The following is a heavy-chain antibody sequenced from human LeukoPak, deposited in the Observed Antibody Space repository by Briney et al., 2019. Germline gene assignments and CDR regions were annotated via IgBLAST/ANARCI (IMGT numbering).Heavy chain of an antibody. CDR2: ICTSGST. J-gene: IGHJ2*01. CDR1: GGSISSYY. D-gene: IGHD1-20*01. V-gene: IGHV4-4*07. Sequence: SETLSLTCTVSGGSISSYYWSWIRQPAGKGLEWIGRICTSGSTNYNPSLKSRVTMSVDTSKNQFSLKLSSVTAADTAVYYCASVQGITGMYFDLWGRGTLVTVSS. CDR3: ASVQGITGMYFDL.